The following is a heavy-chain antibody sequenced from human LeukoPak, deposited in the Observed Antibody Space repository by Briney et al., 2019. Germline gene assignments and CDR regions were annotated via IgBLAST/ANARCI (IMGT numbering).Heavy chain of an antibody. Sequence: SETLSLTCTVSGGSISSYYWSWIRQPAGKGLEWIGRIYTSGSTNYNPSLKSRVTMSVDTSKNQFSLKLSSVTAADTAAYHCARDRGTTVTTETDYWGQGTLVTVSS. CDR1: GGSISSYY. D-gene: IGHD4-17*01. CDR2: IYTSGST. CDR3: ARDRGTTVTTETDY. J-gene: IGHJ4*02. V-gene: IGHV4-4*07.